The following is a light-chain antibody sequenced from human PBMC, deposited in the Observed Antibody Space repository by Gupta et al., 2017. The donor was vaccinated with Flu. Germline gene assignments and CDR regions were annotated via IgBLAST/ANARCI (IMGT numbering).Light chain of an antibody. CDR1: SSDVGGYNY. Sequence: QSALTQPASVSGSPAQSLTISCTGTSSDVGGYNYLSWYQQHPGKAPKLMIYEVSNRPSGVSNRFSGSKSGNTAALTISGLQAEDEADYYCSSYTSSSTVVFGGGTKLTVL. J-gene: IGLJ2*01. V-gene: IGLV2-14*01. CDR2: EVS. CDR3: SSYTSSSTVV.